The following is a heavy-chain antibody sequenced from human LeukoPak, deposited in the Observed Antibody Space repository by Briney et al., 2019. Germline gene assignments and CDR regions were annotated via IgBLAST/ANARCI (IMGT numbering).Heavy chain of an antibody. CDR1: GYTFTSYG. J-gene: IGHJ4*02. V-gene: IGHV1-18*01. Sequence: GASVKVSCKASGYTFTSYGISWVRQAPGQGLEWMGWISAYNGNTNYAQKLQGRVTMTTDTSTSTAYMELRSLRSDDTAVYYCARANYDILTGYYNWDYFDYWGRGTLVTVSS. D-gene: IGHD3-9*01. CDR3: ARANYDILTGYYNWDYFDY. CDR2: ISAYNGNT.